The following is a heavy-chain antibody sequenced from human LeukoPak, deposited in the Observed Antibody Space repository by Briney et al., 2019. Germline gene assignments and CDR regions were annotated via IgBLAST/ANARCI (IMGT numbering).Heavy chain of an antibody. CDR3: ARLPPSYYYDSSGSNWFDP. CDR2: IYYSGST. CDR1: GGSISSYY. Sequence: PSETLSLTCTVSGGSISSYYWSWIRQPPGKGLEWIGYIYYSGSTNYNPSLKSRVTISVDTSKNQFSLKLSSVTAADTAVYYCARLPPSYYYDSSGSNWFDPWGQGTLVTVSS. V-gene: IGHV4-59*08. J-gene: IGHJ5*02. D-gene: IGHD3-22*01.